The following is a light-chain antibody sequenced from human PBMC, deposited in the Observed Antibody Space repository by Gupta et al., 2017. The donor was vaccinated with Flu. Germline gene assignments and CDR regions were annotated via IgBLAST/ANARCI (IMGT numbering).Light chain of an antibody. V-gene: IGKV1-5*03. J-gene: IGKJ2*03. CDR1: QSISSW. Sequence: SVGDRVTITCRASQSISSWLAWYQQKPGKAPKLLIYKASSLESGVPSRFSGSGSGTEFTLTISSLQPDDFATYYCQQDNSYPYSFGQGTKMEIK. CDR2: KAS. CDR3: QQDNSYPYS.